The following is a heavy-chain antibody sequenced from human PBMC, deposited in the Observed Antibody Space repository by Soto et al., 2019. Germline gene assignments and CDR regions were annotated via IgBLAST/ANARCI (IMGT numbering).Heavy chain of an antibody. Sequence: ASVKVSCKASGYTFTSYDINWVRQATGQGLEWMGWMNPNSGNTGYAQKFQGRVTMTRNTSISTAYMELSSLRSEDTAVYYCARLKALLHRGALVPAPYYYYYMDVWGKGTTVTVSS. CDR1: GYTFTSYD. CDR2: MNPNSGNT. V-gene: IGHV1-8*01. J-gene: IGHJ6*03. CDR3: ARLKALLHRGALVPAPYYYYYMDV. D-gene: IGHD2-2*01.